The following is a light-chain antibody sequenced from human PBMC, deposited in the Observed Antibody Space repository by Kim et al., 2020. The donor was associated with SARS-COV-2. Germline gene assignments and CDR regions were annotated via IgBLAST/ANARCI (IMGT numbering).Light chain of an antibody. CDR3: QQYHKWPLT. J-gene: IGKJ4*01. Sequence: IVMTQSPGTLSVSPGERVTLSCRASQSVTTNLAWYQQKPGHTPSLVIYDASTRATDIPGRFSGSGSGAEFTLTISSLQSEDFALYYCQQYHKWPLTFGGGTKVDIK. V-gene: IGKV3-15*01. CDR2: DAS. CDR1: QSVTTN.